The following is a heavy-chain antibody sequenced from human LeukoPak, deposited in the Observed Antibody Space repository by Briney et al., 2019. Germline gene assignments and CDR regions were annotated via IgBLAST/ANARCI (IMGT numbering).Heavy chain of an antibody. CDR3: ATTYSSSNTRDFDY. CDR1: GYTLTELS. V-gene: IGHV1-24*01. Sequence: DSVKVSCKVSGYTLTELSMHWVRQAPGKGLEWMGGFDPEDGETIYAQKFQGRVTMTEDTSTDTAYMELSSLRSEDTAVYYCATTYSSSNTRDFDYWGQGTLVTVSS. J-gene: IGHJ4*02. CDR2: FDPEDGET. D-gene: IGHD6-6*01.